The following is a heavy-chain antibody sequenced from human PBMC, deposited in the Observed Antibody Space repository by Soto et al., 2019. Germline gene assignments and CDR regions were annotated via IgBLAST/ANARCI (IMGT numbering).Heavy chain of an antibody. V-gene: IGHV3-33*01. CDR3: VREGAVMSFDY. CDR1: GFTFSTYV. D-gene: IGHD3-16*01. CDR2: IWYDGSNK. J-gene: IGHJ4*02. Sequence: QVQLVESGGGVVQPGRSLRLSCAASGFTFSTYVMHWVRQAPGKGLEWVAAIWYDGSNKYYVDSVKGRFTISRDNSKNTLYLQMTGLRDEDTAVYSCVREGAVMSFDYWGQGTLVTVSS.